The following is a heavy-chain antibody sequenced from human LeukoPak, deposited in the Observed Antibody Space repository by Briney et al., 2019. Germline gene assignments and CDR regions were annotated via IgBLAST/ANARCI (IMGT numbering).Heavy chain of an antibody. V-gene: IGHV1-2*06. J-gene: IGHJ4*02. D-gene: IGHD2-15*01. CDR1: GYTFTGYY. Sequence: GASVKVSCKASGYTFTGYYMHWVRQAPGQGLEWMGRINPNSGGTNYAQKFQGRVTMTRDTSISTAYMELSRLRSDDTAVYYCARDSPRHCRGGSCYPLWGQGTLVTVSS. CDR2: INPNSGGT. CDR3: ARDSPRHCRGGSCYPL.